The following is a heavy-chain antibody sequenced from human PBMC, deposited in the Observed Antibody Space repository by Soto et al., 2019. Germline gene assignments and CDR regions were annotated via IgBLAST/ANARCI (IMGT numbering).Heavy chain of an antibody. CDR2: INSDGSST. Sequence: GGSLRLSCAASGFTFSSYWMHWVRQAPGKGLVWVSRINSDGSSTSYADSVKGRFTISRDNAKNTLYLQMNSLRAEDTAVYYCARAKGRITFGGVIGPFDYWGQGTLVTVSS. V-gene: IGHV3-74*01. CDR1: GFTFSSYW. J-gene: IGHJ4*02. CDR3: ARAKGRITFGGVIGPFDY. D-gene: IGHD3-16*02.